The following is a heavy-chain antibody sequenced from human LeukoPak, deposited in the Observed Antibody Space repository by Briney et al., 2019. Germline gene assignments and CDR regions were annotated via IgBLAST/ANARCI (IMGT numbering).Heavy chain of an antibody. V-gene: IGHV3-21*01. CDR1: GFTFSSYS. CDR3: ARADTMIVVAAAFDI. D-gene: IGHD3-22*01. J-gene: IGHJ3*02. Sequence: PGGSLRLSCAASGFTFSSYSMNWVRQAPGKGLERVSSISSSSSYIYYADSVKGRFTISRDNAKNSLYLQMNSLRAEDTAVYYCARADTMIVVAAAFDIWGQGTMVTVSS. CDR2: ISSSSSYI.